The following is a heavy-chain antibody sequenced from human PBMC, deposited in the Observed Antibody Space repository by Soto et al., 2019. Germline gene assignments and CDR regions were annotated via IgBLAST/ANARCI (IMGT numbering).Heavy chain of an antibody. CDR3: ARGGGYYYRFDY. CDR1: RSTIPTYY. D-gene: IGHD3-22*01. CDR2: INHSGGST. Sequence: VSSTASRSTIPTYYMHLVRQARGQGLEWMGIINHSGGSTSYAQKFQGRVTMTRDTSTSAVYMELSSLRSEDTAVYYCARGGGYYYRFDYWGQGNLVTSPQ. V-gene: IGHV1-46*01. J-gene: IGHJ4*02.